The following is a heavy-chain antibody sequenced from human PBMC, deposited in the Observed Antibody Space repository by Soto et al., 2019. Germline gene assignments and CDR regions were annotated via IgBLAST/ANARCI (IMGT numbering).Heavy chain of an antibody. J-gene: IGHJ3*02. CDR2: INHSGST. CDR3: ARCPFGYYDILTGLYAFDI. CDR1: GGSFSGYY. Sequence: SETLSLTCAVYGGSFSGYYCSFGRHPPCKWREWIVEINHSGSTNYNPSLKSRVTISVDTSKNQFSLKLSSVTAADTAVYYCARCPFGYYDILTGLYAFDIWGQGTMVTVSS. V-gene: IGHV4-34*01. D-gene: IGHD3-9*01.